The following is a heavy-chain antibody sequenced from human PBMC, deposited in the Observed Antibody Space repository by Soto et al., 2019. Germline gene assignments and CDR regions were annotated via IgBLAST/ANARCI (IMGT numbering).Heavy chain of an antibody. J-gene: IGHJ4*02. CDR1: GFTFSSYA. D-gene: IGHD3-3*01. V-gene: IGHV3-23*01. CDR3: AKTLREDYDFWSGLAY. CDR2: ISISGGST. Sequence: GGSLRLSCEASGFTFSSYAMSWVRQAPGKGLEWVSIISISGGSTYYADSVKGRFTISRDNSKNTLYLQMSSLRAEDTAVYYCAKTLREDYDFWSGLAYWGQGTLVTVSS.